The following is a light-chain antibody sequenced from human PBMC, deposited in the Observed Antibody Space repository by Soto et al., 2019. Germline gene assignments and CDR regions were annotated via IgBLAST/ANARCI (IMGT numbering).Light chain of an antibody. CDR1: QGISSY. V-gene: IGKV1-9*01. J-gene: IGKJ4*01. Sequence: DIQLTQSPSFLSASVGDRVTITCRASQGISSYLAWYQQKPGQAPKFLIYAASTLESGVPSRFSGSGSGTEFTLTITRLQPEDCATYYCQQLNSYPLTFGGGTKVEIK. CDR3: QQLNSYPLT. CDR2: AAS.